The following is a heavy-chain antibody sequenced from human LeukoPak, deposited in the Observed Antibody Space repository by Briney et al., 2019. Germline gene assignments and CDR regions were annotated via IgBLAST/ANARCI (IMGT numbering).Heavy chain of an antibody. V-gene: IGHV3-33*06. CDR3: AKDAQRGFDYSNSLES. CDR1: HFPFPFSHYG. CDR2: IWSDGSNQ. D-gene: IGHD4-11*01. J-gene: IGHJ4*02. Sequence: GKSLTLSCVASHFPFPFSHYGMHWVRQAPGKGLEWVAVIWSDGSNQYYADSVKGRFTISRDNSRKTVYLQMSSLRAEDTAVYFCAKDAQRGFDYSNSLESWGQGTLVTVSS.